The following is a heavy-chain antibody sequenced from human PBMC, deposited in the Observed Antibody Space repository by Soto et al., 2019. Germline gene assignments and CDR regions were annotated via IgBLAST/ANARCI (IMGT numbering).Heavy chain of an antibody. J-gene: IGHJ5*02. CDR1: GFIFRNYA. Sequence: GGSLRLSCAASGFIFRNYAMSWVRQAPGKGLEWVSAISGSAGSRYYADSVKGRFTISRDNSKNTLYLQMNSLRAEDTAVYYCARGPDCISTSCRGPAVRYNWFDPWGQGT. CDR2: ISGSAGSR. V-gene: IGHV3-23*01. CDR3: ARGPDCISTSCRGPAVRYNWFDP. D-gene: IGHD2-2*01.